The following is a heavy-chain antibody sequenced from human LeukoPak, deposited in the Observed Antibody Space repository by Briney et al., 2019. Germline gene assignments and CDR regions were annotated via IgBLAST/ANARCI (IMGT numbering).Heavy chain of an antibody. D-gene: IGHD3-10*01. CDR3: ARDGLRTYYYGSGSQIDY. V-gene: IGHV3-7*01. J-gene: IGHJ4*02. Sequence: GGSLRLSCAASGFTFSSYWMSCVRQAPGKGLEWVANIKQDGSEKYYADSVKGRFAISRDNSKNTLYLQMNSLRAEDTAVYYCARDGLRTYYYGSGSQIDYWGQGTLVTVSS. CDR1: GFTFSSYW. CDR2: IKQDGSEK.